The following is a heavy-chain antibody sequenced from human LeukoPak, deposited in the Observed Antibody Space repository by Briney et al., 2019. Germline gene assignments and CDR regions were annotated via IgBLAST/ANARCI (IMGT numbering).Heavy chain of an antibody. CDR1: GGSISNYY. J-gene: IGHJ2*01. Sequence: SETLSLTCTVSGGSISNYYWSWIRQPPGKGLEWIGYIYYSGSTNYNPSLKSRVTISVDTSKNQFSLKLSSVTAADTAVYYCARVYYSSSYDYWYFDLWGRGTLVTVSS. CDR3: ARVYYSSSYDYWYFDL. CDR2: IYYSGST. V-gene: IGHV4-59*01. D-gene: IGHD6-13*01.